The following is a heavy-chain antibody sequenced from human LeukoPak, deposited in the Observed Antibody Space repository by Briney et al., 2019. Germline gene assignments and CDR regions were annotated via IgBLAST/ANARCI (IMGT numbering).Heavy chain of an antibody. J-gene: IGHJ5*02. CDR1: GGSFSGYY. CDR2: INHSGST. CDR3: ARNAGLLADIVVVPAATAGEGFDP. Sequence: SETPSLTCAVYGGSFSGYYWSWIRQPPGKGLEWIGEINHSGSTNYNPSLKSRVTISVDTSKNQFSLKLSSVTAADTAVYYCARNAGLLADIVVVPAATAGEGFDPWGQGTLVTVSS. D-gene: IGHD2-2*01. V-gene: IGHV4-34*01.